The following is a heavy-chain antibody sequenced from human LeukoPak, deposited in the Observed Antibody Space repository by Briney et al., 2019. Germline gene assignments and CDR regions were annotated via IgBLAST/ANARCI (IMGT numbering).Heavy chain of an antibody. CDR3: ARGDHDSSGYYYLFDY. V-gene: IGHV4-34*01. D-gene: IGHD3-22*01. J-gene: IGHJ4*02. CDR2: INHSGST. CDR1: GGSFSGYY. Sequence: PSETLSLTCAVYGGSFSGYYWSWIRQPPGKGLEWIGEINHSGSTNYNPSLKSRVTISVDTSKNQFSLKLSSVTAADTAVYYCARGDHDSSGYYYLFDYWGQGTLVTVSS.